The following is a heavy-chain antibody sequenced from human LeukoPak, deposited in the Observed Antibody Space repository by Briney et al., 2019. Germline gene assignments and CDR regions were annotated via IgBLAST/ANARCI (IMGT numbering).Heavy chain of an antibody. V-gene: IGHV3-66*01. CDR3: ARGASGSYNY. D-gene: IGHD1-26*01. CDR1: EFSVGSNY. CDR2: IYSGGST. Sequence: GGSLRLSCAASEFSVGSNYMTWVRQAPGKGLEWVSLIYSGGSTYYADSVKGRFTISRDNSKNTLYLQMNSLRAEDTAVYYCARGASGSYNYWGQGTLVTVPS. J-gene: IGHJ4*02.